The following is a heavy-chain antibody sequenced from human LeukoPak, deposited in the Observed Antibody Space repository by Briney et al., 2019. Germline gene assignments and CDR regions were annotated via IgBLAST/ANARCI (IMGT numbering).Heavy chain of an antibody. V-gene: IGHV7-4-1*02. CDR1: GYTFTRYT. CDR3: ARRVPYDMDV. CDR2: INTQTGNP. Sequence: ASVKVSCKASGYTFTRYTMNWVRQAPGQGLEWMGWINTQTGNPTFAQGFTGRFVFSLDTSVSTSYLQISSLKAEDTAVYYCARRVPYDMDVWGQGTTVTVSS. J-gene: IGHJ6*02.